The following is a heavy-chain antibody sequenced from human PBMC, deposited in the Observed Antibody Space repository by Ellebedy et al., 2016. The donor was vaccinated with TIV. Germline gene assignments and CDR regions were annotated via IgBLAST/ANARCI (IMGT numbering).Heavy chain of an antibody. J-gene: IGHJ4*02. CDR3: ARDRGLGDFDY. Sequence: SETLSLTCTVSGGSISSGDYYWSWIRQHPGKGLEWIGYIYYGGNTYYNPSLKSRVTISVDTSKNQFSLKLSSVTAADTAVYYCARDRGLGDFDYWGQGTLVTVSS. D-gene: IGHD2-21*01. CDR1: GGSISSGDYY. CDR2: IYYGGNT. V-gene: IGHV4-30-4*01.